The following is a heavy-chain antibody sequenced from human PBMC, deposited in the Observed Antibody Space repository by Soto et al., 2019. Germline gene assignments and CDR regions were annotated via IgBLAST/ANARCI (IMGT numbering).Heavy chain of an antibody. Sequence: EVQLLESGGGLVQPGGSLRLSCAASGFTFTNYAMSWVRQAPGKGLEWVSVISGSGGSTYYADSVKGRFTISRDNSENMLYLQMNSLRVEDTAVYYCAKGGSNPRLFYNGLDVWGQGTTVTVSS. CDR1: GFTFTNYA. J-gene: IGHJ6*02. V-gene: IGHV3-23*01. CDR3: AKGGSNPRLFYNGLDV. CDR2: ISGSGGST. D-gene: IGHD4-4*01.